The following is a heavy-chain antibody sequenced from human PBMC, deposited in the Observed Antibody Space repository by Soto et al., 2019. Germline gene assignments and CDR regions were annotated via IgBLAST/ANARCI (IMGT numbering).Heavy chain of an antibody. CDR3: ARGGITMVRGAMDY. D-gene: IGHD3-10*01. J-gene: IGHJ4*02. Sequence: QVQLVQSGAEVKKPGSSVKVSCKASGGTFSSYTISWVRQAPGLGLEWMGRIIPILGIANYAQKFQGRVTITADKSTSTAYMELSSLRSEDTAVYYCARGGITMVRGAMDYWGQGTLVTVSS. V-gene: IGHV1-69*02. CDR1: GGTFSSYT. CDR2: IIPILGIA.